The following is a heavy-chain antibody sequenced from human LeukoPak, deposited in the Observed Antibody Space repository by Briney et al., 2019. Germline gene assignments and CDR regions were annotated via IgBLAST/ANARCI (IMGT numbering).Heavy chain of an antibody. Sequence: GRSLELSCAPSGLYFKSYYMAWVRQAPGEGLEWVATTDREGSDRGREYTASVRGRFTISRDNRKNSVPLYMSNLGADDTAVYFCVTEYWYRFDYWGQGILVTVSS. D-gene: IGHD1-14*01. V-gene: IGHV3-7*01. CDR1: GLYFKSYY. CDR3: VTEYWYRFDY. J-gene: IGHJ4*02. CDR2: TDREGSDR.